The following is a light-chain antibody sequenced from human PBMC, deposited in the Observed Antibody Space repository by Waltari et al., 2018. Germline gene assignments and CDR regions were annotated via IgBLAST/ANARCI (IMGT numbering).Light chain of an antibody. V-gene: IGLV2-14*01. CDR2: EVS. CDR1: SSDVGGYNY. CDR3: SSYTSSSPVV. J-gene: IGLJ2*01. Sequence: QSALTQPASVSGSPGQSITISCTGTSSDVGGYNYVSWYQQHPGKAPKLRIYEVSNRPSGVSNCFSGSKSGNTASLPSSGLQAEDEADYYCSSYTSSSPVVFGGGTKLTVL.